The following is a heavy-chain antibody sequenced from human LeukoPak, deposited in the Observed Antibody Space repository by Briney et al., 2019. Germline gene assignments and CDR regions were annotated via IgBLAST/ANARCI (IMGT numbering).Heavy chain of an antibody. CDR1: GFTFSSYW. CDR3: ARASRLSKYSSGCFDY. J-gene: IGHJ4*02. V-gene: IGHV3-7*01. D-gene: IGHD6-19*01. CDR2: IKQDGSEK. Sequence: PGGSLRLSCAASGFTFSSYWMSWVRQAPGKGLEWVANIKQDGSEKYYVDSVKGRFTISRDNAKNSLYLQMNSLRAEDTAVYYCARASRLSKYSSGCFDYWGQGTLVAVSS.